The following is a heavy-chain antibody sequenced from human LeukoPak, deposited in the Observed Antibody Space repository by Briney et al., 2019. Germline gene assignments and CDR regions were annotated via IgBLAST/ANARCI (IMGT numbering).Heavy chain of an antibody. V-gene: IGHV3-53*01. CDR3: ASSGSYRFDY. J-gene: IGHJ4*02. Sequence: GSLRLSCAASGFSVSSNYMSWVRQAPGKGLEYISVTYSSGATYYADSVRDRFTISRDNSRNTLYLQMNSLRPEDTAVYYCASSGSYRFDYWGQGTLVTVSS. CDR1: GFSVSSNY. CDR2: TYSSGAT. D-gene: IGHD1-26*01.